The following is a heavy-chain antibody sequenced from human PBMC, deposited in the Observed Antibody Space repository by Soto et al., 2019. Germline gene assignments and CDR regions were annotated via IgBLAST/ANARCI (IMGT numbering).Heavy chain of an antibody. CDR1: GYTFTGYY. D-gene: IGHD3-10*01. CDR2: INPNSGGT. Sequence: ASVKVSCKASGYTFTGYYMHWVRQAPGQGLEWMGWINPNSGGTNYAQKFQGWVTMTRDTSISTAYMELSRLRSDDTAVYYCAREGSGSGPNDAFDIWGQGTMVTVSS. V-gene: IGHV1-2*04. J-gene: IGHJ3*02. CDR3: AREGSGSGPNDAFDI.